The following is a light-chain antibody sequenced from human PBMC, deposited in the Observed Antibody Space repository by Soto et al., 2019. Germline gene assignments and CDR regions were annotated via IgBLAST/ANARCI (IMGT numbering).Light chain of an antibody. J-gene: IGKJ4*01. V-gene: IGKV3-15*01. CDR3: QQYNDLPLT. Sequence: KGMTQSPATLSVSPGERATLSCRASQSVNSNLAWYQQKPGQAPRLLLYGASTRAIGIPARFSGSASGTEFTLTISSLQAEDSAAYYCQQYNDLPLTFDGGTKVEI. CDR2: GAS. CDR1: QSVNSN.